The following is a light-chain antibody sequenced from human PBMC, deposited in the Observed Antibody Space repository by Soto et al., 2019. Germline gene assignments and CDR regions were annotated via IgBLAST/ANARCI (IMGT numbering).Light chain of an antibody. Sequence: EIVVTQSPGTLSRSPGERATLSRRASQSVAGSYLAWYQQQPRQAPRPLIYGASSGATGFPDRFSGSGSWTAYTLPISGLEPADSAVYYCQQYGSSSEITFGQGTRLEI. CDR3: QQYGSSSEIT. V-gene: IGKV3-20*01. CDR1: QSVAGSY. J-gene: IGKJ5*01. CDR2: GAS.